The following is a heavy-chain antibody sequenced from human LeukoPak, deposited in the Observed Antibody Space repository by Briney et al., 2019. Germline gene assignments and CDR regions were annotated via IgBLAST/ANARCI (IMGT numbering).Heavy chain of an antibody. Sequence: GASVKVSCKASGGTFSSYAIGWVRQAPGQGLEWMGGIIPIFGTANYAQKFQGRVTITADKSTTTVYMDLSSLRSDDTAVYYCARAYKSGWRRPAPTKFYYSFMDVWGQGTTVTISS. CDR1: GGTFSSYA. CDR3: ARAYKSGWRRPAPTKFYYSFMDV. J-gene: IGHJ6*03. CDR2: IIPIFGTA. V-gene: IGHV1-69*06. D-gene: IGHD6-19*01.